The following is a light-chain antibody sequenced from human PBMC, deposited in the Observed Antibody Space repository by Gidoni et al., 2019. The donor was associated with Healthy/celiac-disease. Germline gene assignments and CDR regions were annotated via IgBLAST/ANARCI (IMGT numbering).Light chain of an antibody. V-gene: IGKV1-39*01. CDR3: QQSYSTPRT. J-gene: IGKJ4*01. CDR1: QSISSY. Sequence: DIQMTQSPSSLSASVGDRVTITCRASQSISSYLNWYQQKPGKAPKLLIYAASSLQSGVPPRFSGSGSGTYFTLTISSLQPEDFATYYCQQSYSTPRTFGGGTKVEIK. CDR2: AAS.